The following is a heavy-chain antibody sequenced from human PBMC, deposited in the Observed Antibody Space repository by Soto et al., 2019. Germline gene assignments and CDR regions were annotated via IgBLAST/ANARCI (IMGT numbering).Heavy chain of an antibody. D-gene: IGHD3-22*01. CDR3: ARGGFITMIVVVTDAFDI. CDR2: IYYSGST. J-gene: IGHJ3*02. V-gene: IGHV4-30-4*01. CDR1: GGSISSGDYY. Sequence: TLSRSCNVAGGSISSGDYYLSWIRQPPGKGLEWIGYIYYSGSTYYNPSLKSRVTISVDTSKNQFSLKLSSVTAADTAVYYCARGGFITMIVVVTDAFDIWGQGTMVTV.